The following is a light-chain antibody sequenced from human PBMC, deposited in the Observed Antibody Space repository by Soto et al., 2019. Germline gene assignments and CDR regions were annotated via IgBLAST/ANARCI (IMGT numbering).Light chain of an antibody. CDR1: QIISSSY. Sequence: EIVLTQSPDTLSLSPGERATLSCRASQIISSSYLAWYQQKPGQAPRLLIYGASSRATGIPDRFSGGGSGTDFTLTISRVEPEDFAVYYCQQYGSSSYTFGQGTKLEIK. J-gene: IGKJ2*01. CDR3: QQYGSSSYT. CDR2: GAS. V-gene: IGKV3-20*01.